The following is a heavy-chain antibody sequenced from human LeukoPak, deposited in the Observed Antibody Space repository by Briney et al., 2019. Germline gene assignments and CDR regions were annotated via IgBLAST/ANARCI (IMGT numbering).Heavy chain of an antibody. CDR3: ARHVLNEGPNP. D-gene: IGHD2-8*01. V-gene: IGHV4-59*08. CDR2: IYYSGST. J-gene: IGHJ3*01. Sequence: SETLSLTCTVSGGSISSYYWSWIRQPPGKGLEWIGYIYYSGSTNYNPSLKSRVTISVDTSKNQFSLKLSSVTAADTAVYYCARHVLNEGPNPWGQGTMVTVSS. CDR1: GGSISSYY.